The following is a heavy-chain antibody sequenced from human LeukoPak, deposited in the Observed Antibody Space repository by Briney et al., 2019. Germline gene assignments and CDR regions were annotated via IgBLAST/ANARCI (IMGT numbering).Heavy chain of an antibody. D-gene: IGHD2-21*02. CDR2: IISIFGTA. Sequence: ASVKVSCKASGGTFSSYAISWVRQAPGQGLEWMGGIISIFGTANYAQKLQGRVTMTTDTSTSTAYMELRSLRSDDTAMYYCARTAELDYWGQGTLVTVSS. CDR1: GGTFSSYA. V-gene: IGHV1-69*05. J-gene: IGHJ4*02. CDR3: ARTAELDY.